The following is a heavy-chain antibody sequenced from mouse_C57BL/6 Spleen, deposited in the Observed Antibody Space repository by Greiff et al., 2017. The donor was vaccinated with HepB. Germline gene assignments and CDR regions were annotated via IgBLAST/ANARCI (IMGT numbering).Heavy chain of an antibody. CDR2: INYDGSST. CDR3: ARVRNYDAMDY. D-gene: IGHD2-1*01. J-gene: IGHJ4*01. Sequence: EVKLVESEGGLVQPGSSMKLSCTASGFTFSDYYMAWVRQVPEKGLEWVANINYDGSSTYYLDSLKSRFIISRDNAKNILYLQMSSLKSEDTATYYCARVRNYDAMDYWGQGTSVTVSS. V-gene: IGHV5-16*01. CDR1: GFTFSDYY.